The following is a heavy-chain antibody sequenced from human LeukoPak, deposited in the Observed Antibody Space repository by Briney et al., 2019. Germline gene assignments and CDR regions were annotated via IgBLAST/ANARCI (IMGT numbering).Heavy chain of an antibody. J-gene: IGHJ6*02. CDR1: GFTFSSYA. CDR2: IYSGGST. Sequence: GGSLRLSCAASGFTFSSYAMSWVRQAPGKGLEWVSLIYSGGSTYYSDSVRGRFATSRDNSKNTLYLQMSSLRAEDTAVSYCAGHSEMDVWGQGITVTVSS. CDR3: AGHSEMDV. V-gene: IGHV3-23*03. D-gene: IGHD6-13*01.